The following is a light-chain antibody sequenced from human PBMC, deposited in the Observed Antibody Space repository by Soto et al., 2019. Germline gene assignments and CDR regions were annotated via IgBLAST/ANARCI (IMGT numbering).Light chain of an antibody. J-gene: IGLJ3*02. V-gene: IGLV7-46*01. CDR1: TGAVTSGHY. CDR2: DTS. CDR3: LLSYSGARPWV. Sequence: QAVVTQEPSLTVCPGGTVTLTCGSSTGAVTSGHYPYWFQQKPGQAPRTLIYDTSNKHSWTPARFSGSLLGGKAALTLSGAQPEDEAEYYCLLSYSGARPWVFGGGTKLTVL.